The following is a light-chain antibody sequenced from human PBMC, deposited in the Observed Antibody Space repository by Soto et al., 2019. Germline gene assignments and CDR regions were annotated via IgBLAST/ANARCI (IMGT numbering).Light chain of an antibody. CDR2: EVT. Sequence: QSVLTQPASVCGYPGQSITISCTGTSSDVGGHNYVAWYQQHPGKAPKLMIYEVTNRPSGVSSRFSGSKSGNTASMTISGLQAEDEADYYCSSYTFTSTLYVFGTGTKSPS. CDR3: SSYTFTSTLYV. CDR1: SSDVGGHNY. J-gene: IGLJ1*01. V-gene: IGLV2-14*01.